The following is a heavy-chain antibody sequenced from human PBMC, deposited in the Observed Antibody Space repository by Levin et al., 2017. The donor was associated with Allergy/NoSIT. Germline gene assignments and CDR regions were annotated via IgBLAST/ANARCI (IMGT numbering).Heavy chain of an antibody. Sequence: TGGSLRLSCVASGFIFNNYAMSWVRQAPGKGLERVSAVAGSSDSTYYADSVKGRFTISRDNSKNTLYLQMNSLRDEDTAVYYCAKRLDDSSGFVDYWGQGTLVTVSS. D-gene: IGHD3-22*01. CDR3: AKRLDDSSGFVDY. CDR2: VAGSSDST. J-gene: IGHJ4*02. CDR1: GFIFNNYA. V-gene: IGHV3-23*01.